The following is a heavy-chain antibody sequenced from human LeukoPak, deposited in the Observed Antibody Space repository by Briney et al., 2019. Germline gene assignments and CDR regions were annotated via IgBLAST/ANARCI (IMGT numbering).Heavy chain of an antibody. D-gene: IGHD2-2*01. J-gene: IGHJ4*02. Sequence: SVKVSCKASGGTFSSYAISWVRQAPGQGLEWMGRIIPILGIANYAQKFQGRVTITADKSTSTAYMELSSLRSEDTAVYYCASCPKVVPAAIGATGTCGFDYWGQGTLVTVTS. V-gene: IGHV1-69*04. CDR1: GGTFSSYA. CDR2: IIPILGIA. CDR3: ASCPKVVPAAIGATGTCGFDY.